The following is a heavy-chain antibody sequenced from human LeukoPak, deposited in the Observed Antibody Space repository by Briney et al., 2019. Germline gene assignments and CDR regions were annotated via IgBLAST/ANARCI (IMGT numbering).Heavy chain of an antibody. CDR3: ARGQRYYYDSSGPYYFDY. D-gene: IGHD3-22*01. CDR1: GGSISSYY. Sequence: SETLSLTCTVSGGSISSYYWSWIRQPPGKGLEWIGYIYYSGSTNYNPSLKSRFTISVDTSKNQFSLKLSSVTAADTAVYYCARGQRYYYDSSGPYYFDYWGQGTLVTVSS. J-gene: IGHJ4*02. V-gene: IGHV4-59*01. CDR2: IYYSGST.